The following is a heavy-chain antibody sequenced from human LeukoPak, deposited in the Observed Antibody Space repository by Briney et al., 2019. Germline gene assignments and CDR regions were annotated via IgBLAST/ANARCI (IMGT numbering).Heavy chain of an antibody. CDR3: ATSLTIVVVPAANS. Sequence: PGGSLRLSCAASGFTFSSYAMSWVRQAPGKGLEWVSAISGSGGSTYYADSVKGRFTISRDNSKNTLYLQMNSLRAEDTAVYYCATSLTIVVVPAANSWGQGTLVTVSS. D-gene: IGHD2-2*01. CDR2: ISGSGGST. CDR1: GFTFSSYA. J-gene: IGHJ4*02. V-gene: IGHV3-23*01.